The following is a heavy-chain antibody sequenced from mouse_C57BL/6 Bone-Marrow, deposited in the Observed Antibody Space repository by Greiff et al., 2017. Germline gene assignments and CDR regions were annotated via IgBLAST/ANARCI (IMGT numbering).Heavy chain of an antibody. CDR3: ARRAWDRYYYAMDY. V-gene: IGHV1-81*01. CDR2: IYPRSGIT. D-gene: IGHD3-3*01. J-gene: IGHJ4*01. CDR1: GYTFTSYG. Sequence: QVQLQQSGAELARPGASVTLSCKASGYTFTSYGISWVKQRTGQGLEWIGEIYPRSGITYYNEKFKGKATMTADKSSSTAYMELRSLTSEDSAVYFFARRAWDRYYYAMDYWGQGTSVTVSS.